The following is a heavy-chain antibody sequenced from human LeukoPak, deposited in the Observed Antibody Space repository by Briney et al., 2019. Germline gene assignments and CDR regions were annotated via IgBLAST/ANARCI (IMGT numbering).Heavy chain of an antibody. J-gene: IGHJ6*03. CDR1: GYTFTGYY. CDR2: INPNSGGT. D-gene: IGHD6-13*01. CDR3: ARSAGSWWGYYYYYMDV. V-gene: IGHV1-2*02. Sequence: ASVKVSCKASGYTFTGYYMHWVRQAPGQGPEWMGWINPNSGGTNYAQKFQGRVTMTRDTSISTAYMELSRLRSDDTAVYYCARSAGSWWGYYYYYMDVWGKGATVTVSS.